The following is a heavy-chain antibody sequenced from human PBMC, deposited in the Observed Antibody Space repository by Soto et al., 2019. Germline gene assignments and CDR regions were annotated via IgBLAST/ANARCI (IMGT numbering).Heavy chain of an antibody. CDR3: ATELDTAMVTFDY. Sequence: PGRSLILSCATSGFTFSDYYISRIRQAPGKGLEWVSYISSSGSTIYYADSVKGRFTISRDNAKNSLYLQMNSLRAEDTAVYYCATELDTAMVTFDYWGQGTLVTVSS. D-gene: IGHD5-18*01. CDR2: ISSSGSTI. V-gene: IGHV3-11*01. J-gene: IGHJ4*02. CDR1: GFTFSDYY.